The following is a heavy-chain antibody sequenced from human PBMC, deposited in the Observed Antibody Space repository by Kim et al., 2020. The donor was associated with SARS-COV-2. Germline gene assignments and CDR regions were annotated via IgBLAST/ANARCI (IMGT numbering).Heavy chain of an antibody. CDR1: GYTLTDFS. Sequence: ASVKVSCKVSGYTLTDFSKHWVRQAPGKGLEWMGSFDPVDGETIYAQKFQGRVTMTEDKSTDTAYMELSSLTSEDTATYYCATESGGIFGVVIYALDMWGPGTMVTVSA. V-gene: IGHV1-24*01. D-gene: IGHD3-3*01. CDR2: FDPVDGET. CDR3: ATESGGIFGVVIYALDM. J-gene: IGHJ3*02.